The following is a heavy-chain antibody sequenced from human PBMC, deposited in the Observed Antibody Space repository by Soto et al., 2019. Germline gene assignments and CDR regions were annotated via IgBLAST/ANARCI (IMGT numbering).Heavy chain of an antibody. D-gene: IGHD4-17*01. V-gene: IGHV3-11*01. Sequence: GGSLRLSCEVSGFTVSDYYMIWIRQAQGKGLEWVSYISSSGSTIYYADSVKGRFTISRDNAKNSLYLQMNSLRAEDTAVYYCARGGIYGDYLDYGMDVWGQGTTVTVSS. J-gene: IGHJ6*02. CDR1: GFTVSDYY. CDR3: ARGGIYGDYLDYGMDV. CDR2: ISSSGSTI.